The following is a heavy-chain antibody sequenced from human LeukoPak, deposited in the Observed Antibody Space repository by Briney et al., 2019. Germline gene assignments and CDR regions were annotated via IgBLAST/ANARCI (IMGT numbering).Heavy chain of an antibody. D-gene: IGHD4-23*01. Sequence: ASVKVSCKASGYTFSAYCMHWVRQAPGQGLEWMGWINPNSGGTYYAQKFQGRVTMTSDTSISTAYMELSRLRSDNTAVYYCARDLYGGTSATFDYWGQGTLVTVSS. V-gene: IGHV1-2*02. J-gene: IGHJ4*02. CDR2: INPNSGGT. CDR3: ARDLYGGTSATFDY. CDR1: GYTFSAYC.